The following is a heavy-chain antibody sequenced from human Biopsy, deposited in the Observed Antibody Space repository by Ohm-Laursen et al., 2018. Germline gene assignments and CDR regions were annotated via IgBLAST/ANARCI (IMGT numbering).Heavy chain of an antibody. CDR1: GDSISSYY. V-gene: IGHV4-59*01. Sequence: GTLSLTCSVSGDSISSYYWSWIRQPPGKGLERLGYVYYTGSTDYNPSLQSRVTISVDTSKNHFSLRLRSVTPADTAIYYCARDRGYYSDRTVPGYFDLWGRGTLVTVSS. CDR2: VYYTGST. J-gene: IGHJ2*01. CDR3: ARDRGYYSDRTVPGYFDL. D-gene: IGHD3-22*01.